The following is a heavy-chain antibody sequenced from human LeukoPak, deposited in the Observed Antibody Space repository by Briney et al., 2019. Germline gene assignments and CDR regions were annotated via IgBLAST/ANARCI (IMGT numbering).Heavy chain of an antibody. Sequence: GGSLRLSCAASGFTFSSYSMNWVRQAPGKGLEWVSSISSSSSYIYYADSVKGRFTISRDNAKNSLYLQMNSLRAEDTAVYYCTTDIEGPSREAGGNVYRDYWGQGTLVTVSS. J-gene: IGHJ4*02. CDR1: GFTFSSYS. V-gene: IGHV3-21*01. CDR2: ISSSSSYI. D-gene: IGHD4-23*01. CDR3: TTDIEGPSREAGGNVYRDY.